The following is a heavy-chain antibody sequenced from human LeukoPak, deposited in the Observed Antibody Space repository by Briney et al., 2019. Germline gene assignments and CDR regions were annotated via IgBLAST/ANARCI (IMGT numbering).Heavy chain of an antibody. CDR3: ARDWRDYYDSSGYYYQAFDI. V-gene: IGHV1-69*05. J-gene: IGHJ3*02. D-gene: IGHD3-22*01. CDR2: IIPIFGTA. Sequence: SSVKVSCKASGGTFSSYAISWVRQAPGQGLEWMGGIIPIFGTANYAQKFRGRVTITTDESTSTAYMELSSLRSEDTAVYYCARDWRDYYDSSGYYYQAFDIWGQGTMVTVSS. CDR1: GGTFSSYA.